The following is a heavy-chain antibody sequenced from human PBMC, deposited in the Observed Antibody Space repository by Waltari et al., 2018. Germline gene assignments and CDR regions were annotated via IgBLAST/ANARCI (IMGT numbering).Heavy chain of an antibody. V-gene: IGHV1-69*01. CDR1: GGTFSSYA. CDR3: ARALRGYYDSSGYHEGQYYYGMDV. D-gene: IGHD3-22*01. J-gene: IGHJ6*02. Sequence: QVQLVQSGAEVKKPGSSVKVSCKASGGTFSSYAISWVRQAPGQGLEWMGGIIPIFGTANYAQKCQGRGTITADESTSTAYMGLSSLRSEDTAVYYCARALRGYYDSSGYHEGQYYYGMDVWGQGTTVTVSS. CDR2: IIPIFGTA.